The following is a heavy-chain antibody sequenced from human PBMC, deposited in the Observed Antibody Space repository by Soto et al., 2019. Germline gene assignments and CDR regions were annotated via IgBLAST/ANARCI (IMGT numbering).Heavy chain of an antibody. CDR1: GGSINSGGYS. Sequence: SETLSLTCTVSGGSINSGGYSWTWIRQPPGKGLEWIGFIYHTGTTYYNPSLKSRVTISVDTSKNQFSLKLNSMTAADTAVYYCARHNYGSGSTYFDYWGKGTLVTVSS. D-gene: IGHD3-10*01. CDR3: ARHNYGSGSTYFDY. CDR2: IYHTGTT. J-gene: IGHJ4*02. V-gene: IGHV4-30-2*01.